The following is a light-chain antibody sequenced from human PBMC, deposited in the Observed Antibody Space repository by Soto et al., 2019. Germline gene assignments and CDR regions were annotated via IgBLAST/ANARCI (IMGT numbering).Light chain of an antibody. CDR3: AAWDDSLNGYV. Sequence: VLTQPPSVSEAPRRRVTISCSGSSSNIGNNAVNWYQQLPGKAPKLLIYYDDLLPSGVSDRFSASKSGTSASLAISGLQSEDEADYHCAAWDDSLNGYVFGTGTKVTVL. J-gene: IGLJ1*01. V-gene: IGLV1-36*01. CDR2: YDD. CDR1: SSNIGNNA.